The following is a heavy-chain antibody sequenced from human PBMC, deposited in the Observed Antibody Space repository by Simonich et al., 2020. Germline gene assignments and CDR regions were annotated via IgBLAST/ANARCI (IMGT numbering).Heavy chain of an antibody. Sequence: EVQLVESGGGLVQPGGSLRLSCAASGLTFSSYGMHWVRQAPGQGRGWGSRINSAGSSTSYADSVKGRFTISRDNAKNTLYLQMNSLRAEDTAVYYCARGGWSSSWYYWGQGTLVTVSS. CDR3: ARGGWSSSWYY. CDR2: INSAGSST. D-gene: IGHD6-13*01. J-gene: IGHJ4*02. V-gene: IGHV3-74*01. CDR1: GLTFSSYG.